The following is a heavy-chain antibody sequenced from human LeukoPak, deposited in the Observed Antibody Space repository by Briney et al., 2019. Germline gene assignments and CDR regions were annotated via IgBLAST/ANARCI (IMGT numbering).Heavy chain of an antibody. D-gene: IGHD2-15*01. CDR1: GFTFSSYW. Sequence: GGSPRLSCAASGFTFSSYWMSWVRQAPGKGLEWVANIKQDGSEKYYVDSVEGRFTISRDNAKNSLFLQMNSLRAEDTAVYYCARYCSGGSCSFYYYGMDVWGQGTTVAVSS. V-gene: IGHV3-7*01. CDR2: IKQDGSEK. J-gene: IGHJ6*02. CDR3: ARYCSGGSCSFYYYGMDV.